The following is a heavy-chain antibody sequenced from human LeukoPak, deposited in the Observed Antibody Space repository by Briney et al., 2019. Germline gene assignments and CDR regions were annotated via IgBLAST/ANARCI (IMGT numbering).Heavy chain of an antibody. Sequence: PGGSLRLSCTASGFTFSSYEMNWVRQAPGKGLEWVSYISGSGSITYYADSVKGRFTISRDNAKNSLYLQMNSLRAEDTAVYYCARDPKLGDDAFDIWGQGTMVTVSS. D-gene: IGHD7-27*01. CDR2: ISGSGSIT. J-gene: IGHJ3*02. V-gene: IGHV3-48*03. CDR3: ARDPKLGDDAFDI. CDR1: GFTFSSYE.